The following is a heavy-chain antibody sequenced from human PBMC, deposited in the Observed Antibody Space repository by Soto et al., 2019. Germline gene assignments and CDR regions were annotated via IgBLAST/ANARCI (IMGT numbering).Heavy chain of an antibody. D-gene: IGHD3-3*01. CDR1: GGTFSSYA. V-gene: IGHV1-69*13. J-gene: IGHJ5*02. CDR3: ARGLWSGTTNWFDP. Sequence: SVKVSCKASGGTFSSYAISWVRQAPGQGLEWMGGIIPIFGTANYAQKFQGRVTITADESTSTAYMELSSLRSEDTAVYYCARGLWSGTTNWFDPWGQGTLVTVSS. CDR2: IIPIFGTA.